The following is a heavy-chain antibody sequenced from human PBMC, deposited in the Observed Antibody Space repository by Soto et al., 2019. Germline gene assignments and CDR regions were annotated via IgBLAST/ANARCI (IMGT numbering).Heavy chain of an antibody. CDR3: ARESRIVGMATIGVYFDY. CDR1: GFTFSSYA. CDR2: ISYDGSNK. Sequence: PGGSLRLSCAASGFTFSSYAMHWVRQAPGKGLEWVAVISYDGSNKYYADSVKGRFTISRDNSKNTLYLQMNSLRAEDTAVYYCARESRIVGMATIGVYFDYWGQGTLVTVSS. J-gene: IGHJ4*02. V-gene: IGHV3-30-3*01. D-gene: IGHD2-15*01.